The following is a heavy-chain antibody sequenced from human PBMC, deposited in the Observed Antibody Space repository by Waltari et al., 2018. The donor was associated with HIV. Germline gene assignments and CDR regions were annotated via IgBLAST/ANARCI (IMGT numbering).Heavy chain of an antibody. J-gene: IGHJ6*03. CDR1: GFTFSSYS. CDR2: ISSSSSYI. CDR3: ARDYYGSGRQPYYYYMDV. V-gene: IGHV3-21*01. D-gene: IGHD3-10*01. Sequence: GESGGGLVKPGGSLRLSCAASGFTFSSYSMNWVRQAPGKGLEWVSSISSSSSYIYYADSVKGRFTISRDNAKNSLYLQMNSLRAEDTAVYYCARDYYGSGRQPYYYYMDVWGKGTTVTVSS.